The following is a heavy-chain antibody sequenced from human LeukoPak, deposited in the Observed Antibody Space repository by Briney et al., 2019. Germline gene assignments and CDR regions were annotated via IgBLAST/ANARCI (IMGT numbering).Heavy chain of an antibody. V-gene: IGHV3-33*01. CDR3: ARDSSRNCGGDCYSRYLQY. J-gene: IGHJ1*01. D-gene: IGHD2-21*02. CDR1: GLTFISNG. Sequence: PGGALRHCLAGSGLTFISNGWKSLCQAPDKEMKWVAVIWYDGSNKECADSVKGRFTISRDNSKNTLYLQMNSLRAEDTAVYYCARDSSRNCGGDCYSRYLQYWGQGTLVTVSS. CDR2: IWYDGSNK.